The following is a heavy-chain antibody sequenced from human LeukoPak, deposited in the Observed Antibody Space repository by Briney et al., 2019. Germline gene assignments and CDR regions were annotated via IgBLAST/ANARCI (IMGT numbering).Heavy chain of an antibody. CDR1: GYSFTSYW. CDR3: ARHGSLNYYDSSGYSQDAFDI. V-gene: IGHV5-51*01. CDR2: IYPGDSDT. J-gene: IGHJ3*02. Sequence: GESLKISCKGSGYSFTSYWIGRVRQMPGKGLEWMGIIYPGDSDTRYSPPFQGQVTISADKSISTAYLQWSSLKASDTAMYYCARHGSLNYYDSSGYSQDAFDIWGQGTMVTVSS. D-gene: IGHD3-22*01.